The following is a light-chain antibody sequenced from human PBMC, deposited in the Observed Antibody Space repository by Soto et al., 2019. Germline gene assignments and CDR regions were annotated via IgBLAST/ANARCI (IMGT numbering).Light chain of an antibody. CDR3: QQYSSWPFT. V-gene: IGKV3-15*01. CDR1: QSVFSS. CDR2: GAA. Sequence: EIVMTQSPATLSVSPGERVTLSCRASQSVFSSLAWYQQKPGQAPRLLIYGAATRATGIPARFSGSGSGTDFTLTISSLQSEDSAIYYCQQYSSWPFTFGPGTKVAIE. J-gene: IGKJ3*01.